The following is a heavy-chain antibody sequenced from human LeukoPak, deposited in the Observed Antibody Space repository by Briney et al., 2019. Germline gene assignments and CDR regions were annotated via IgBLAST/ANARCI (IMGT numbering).Heavy chain of an antibody. CDR1: GFTFSSYS. CDR2: ISSSSSTI. J-gene: IGHJ6*02. CDR3: ARVLDRPYSSSWYGDYYYGMDV. D-gene: IGHD6-13*01. V-gene: IGHV3-48*01. Sequence: PGGSLRLSCAASGFTFSSYSMNWVRQAPGKGLEWVSYISSSSSTIYYADSVKGRFTISRDNAKNSLYLQMNSLRAEDTAVYYCARVLDRPYSSSWYGDYYYGMDVWGQGTTVTVSS.